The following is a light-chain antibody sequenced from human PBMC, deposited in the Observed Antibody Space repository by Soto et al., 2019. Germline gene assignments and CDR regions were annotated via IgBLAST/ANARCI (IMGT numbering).Light chain of an antibody. V-gene: IGKV3-20*01. CDR3: QQYSTYTPRT. CDR2: GAS. CDR1: QSLSSRY. J-gene: IGKJ1*01. Sequence: ENTLTQSPATVSLTLGERVTLSCRASQSLSSRYLAWYQQKPGQAPRLLIYGASNRATGVPDRFSGSGSGTVFTLTISSLQPDDFATYYCQQYSTYTPRTFGQGTMVDIK.